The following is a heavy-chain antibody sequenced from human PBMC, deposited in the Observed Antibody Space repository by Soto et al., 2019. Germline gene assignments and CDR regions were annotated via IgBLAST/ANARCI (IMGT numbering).Heavy chain of an antibody. CDR3: ARAGLTTLDLATTY. CDR2: IHPNSGAT. D-gene: IGHD5-12*01. CDR1: GYTFTDYY. Sequence: ASVKVSCKASGYTFTDYYIHWVRQAPGQGLEWMGWIHPNSGATKFAQKFQGRVTLTRDTSISTAYMELISLKSDDTAVYHCARAGLTTLDLATTYWGKGTLVTVSS. V-gene: IGHV1-2*02. J-gene: IGHJ4*01.